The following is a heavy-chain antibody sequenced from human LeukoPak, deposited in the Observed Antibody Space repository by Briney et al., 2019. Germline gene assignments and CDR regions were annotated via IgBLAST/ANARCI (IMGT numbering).Heavy chain of an antibody. D-gene: IGHD6-19*01. CDR3: ARHDIAVAGYSMFDY. CDR1: GGSISSYY. V-gene: IGHV4-59*08. J-gene: IGHJ4*02. CDR2: IYYSGST. Sequence: SETLSLTCTVSGGSISSYYWSWIRQPPGKGLEWIGYIYYSGSTNYNPSLKSRVTISVDTSKNQFSLKLSSVTAAGTAVYYCARHDIAVAGYSMFDYWGQGTLVTVSS.